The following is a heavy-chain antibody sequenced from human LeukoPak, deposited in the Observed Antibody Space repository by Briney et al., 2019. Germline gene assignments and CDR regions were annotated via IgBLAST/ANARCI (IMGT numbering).Heavy chain of an antibody. CDR2: ISYDGSNK. J-gene: IGHJ4*02. Sequence: GGSLRLSCAASGFTFSSYAMHWVRQAPGKGLEWVAVISYDGSNKYYADSVKGRFTISRDNSKNTLYLQMNSLRAEDTAVYYCATDQGITNYWGQGTLVTVSS. CDR1: GFTFSSYA. V-gene: IGHV3-30-3*01. CDR3: ATDQGITNY. D-gene: IGHD1-14*01.